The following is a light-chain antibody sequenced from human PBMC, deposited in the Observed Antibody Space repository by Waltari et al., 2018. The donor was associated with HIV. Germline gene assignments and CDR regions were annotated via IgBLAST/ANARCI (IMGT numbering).Light chain of an antibody. CDR1: QTVNTY. Sequence: EIVLTQSPATLSLSPGERATLFCSASQTVNTYLAWYQQKPGQAPSLVIYDASTRATGVPARFSGSGSGTDFTLTISSLEPDDVAVYYCQQRTDSITFGGGTKVEIK. V-gene: IGKV3-11*01. CDR3: QQRTDSIT. J-gene: IGKJ4*01. CDR2: DAS.